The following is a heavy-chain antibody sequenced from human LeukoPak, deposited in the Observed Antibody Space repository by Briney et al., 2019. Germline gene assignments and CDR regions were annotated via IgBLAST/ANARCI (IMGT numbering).Heavy chain of an antibody. V-gene: IGHV1-69*01. CDR2: IILIVATA. D-gene: IGHD1-26*01. CDR1: GGTFSSYA. CDR3: AAFPRGGSSLYYYYFYMDV. J-gene: IGHJ6*03. Sequence: VRLSCNASGGTFSSYAISWVRQAPGQGLEWMGGIILIVATANYAQTFPGRVTITADESTSTAYMELSSLRSEDTAVYYCAAFPRGGSSLYYYYFYMDVWGKGTPVSVSS.